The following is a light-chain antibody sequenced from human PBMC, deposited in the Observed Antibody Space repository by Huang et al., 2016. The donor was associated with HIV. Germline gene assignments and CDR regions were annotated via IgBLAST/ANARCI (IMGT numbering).Light chain of an antibody. Sequence: DIQMTQSPSSLSAFVGDRVTITCRASQGIGNYLAWYQQKVGEVPNLPIYGASTLQSGVPSRFSGRGSGTDFTLTISSLQPEDVATYYCQKYNSVPQTFGQGTKVEIK. CDR2: GAS. J-gene: IGKJ1*01. CDR1: QGIGNY. V-gene: IGKV1-27*01. CDR3: QKYNSVPQT.